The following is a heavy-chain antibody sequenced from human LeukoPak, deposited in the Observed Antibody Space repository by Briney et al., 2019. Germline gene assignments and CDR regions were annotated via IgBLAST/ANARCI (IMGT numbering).Heavy chain of an antibody. CDR1: GFTFSSSA. CDR3: AKGDSGGSCNFDY. D-gene: IGHD2-15*01. Sequence: GGSLRLSCAASGFTFSSSAMSWVRQAPGKGLEWVSAISNNGGYTYYADSVQGRFTISRDNSKSTLCLQMNSLRAEDTAVYYCAKGDSGGSCNFDYWGQGTLVTVSS. V-gene: IGHV3-23*01. J-gene: IGHJ4*02. CDR2: ISNNGGYT.